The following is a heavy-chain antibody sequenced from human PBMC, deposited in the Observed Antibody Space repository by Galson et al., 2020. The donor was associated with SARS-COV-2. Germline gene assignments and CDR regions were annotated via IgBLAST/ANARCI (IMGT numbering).Heavy chain of an antibody. CDR1: GGSISSGGYY. Sequence: SETLSLTCTVSGGSISSGGYYWSWIRQHPGKGLEWIGYIYYSGSTYYNPSLKSRVTLSVDTSKNQFSLKLSSVTAADTAVYYCARVCSPRITIFGVVDYYYYMDVWGKGTTVTVSS. J-gene: IGHJ6*03. V-gene: IGHV4-31*03. CDR3: ARVCSPRITIFGVVDYYYYMDV. CDR2: IYYSGST. D-gene: IGHD3-3*01.